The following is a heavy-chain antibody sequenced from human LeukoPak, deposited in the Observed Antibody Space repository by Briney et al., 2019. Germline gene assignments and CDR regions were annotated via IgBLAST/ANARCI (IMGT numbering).Heavy chain of an antibody. J-gene: IGHJ6*03. D-gene: IGHD2-21*02. V-gene: IGHV4-61*02. Sequence: SETLSLTCTVSGGSISSGSYYWSWIRQPAGKGLEWIGRIYTSGSTNYNPSLKSRVTISVDRSKNQFSQKLSSVTAADTAVYYCARTYCGGDCRGYYYHYYMDVWGKGTTVTISS. CDR2: IYTSGST. CDR3: ARTYCGGDCRGYYYHYYMDV. CDR1: GGSISSGSYY.